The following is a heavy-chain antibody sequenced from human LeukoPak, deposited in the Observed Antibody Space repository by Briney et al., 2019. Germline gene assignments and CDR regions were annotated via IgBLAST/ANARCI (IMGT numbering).Heavy chain of an antibody. Sequence: SETLSLTCTVSGGSISSYYWRWIRQPPGKGLEWIGYIYYSGSTNYNPSLKSRVTISVDTSKNQFSLKLSSVTAADTAVYYCARSIPWLDYWGQGTLVTVSS. CDR1: GGSISSYY. CDR2: IYYSGST. D-gene: IGHD2/OR15-2a*01. CDR3: ARSIPWLDY. J-gene: IGHJ4*02. V-gene: IGHV4-59*01.